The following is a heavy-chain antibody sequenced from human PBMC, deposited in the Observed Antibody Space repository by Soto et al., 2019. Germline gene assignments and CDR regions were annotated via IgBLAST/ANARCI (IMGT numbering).Heavy chain of an antibody. CDR2: ISGSGGST. CDR1: GFTFSSYA. J-gene: IGHJ6*03. D-gene: IGHD3-9*01. CDR3: AKDALAKGYDILTLNYYYYYYMDV. V-gene: IGHV3-23*01. Sequence: GGSLRLSCAASGFTFSSYAMSWVRQAPGKGLEWVSAISGSGGSTYYADSVKGRFTISRDNSKKTLYLQMNSLRAEDTAVYYCAKDALAKGYDILTLNYYYYYYMDVWGKGTTVTVSS.